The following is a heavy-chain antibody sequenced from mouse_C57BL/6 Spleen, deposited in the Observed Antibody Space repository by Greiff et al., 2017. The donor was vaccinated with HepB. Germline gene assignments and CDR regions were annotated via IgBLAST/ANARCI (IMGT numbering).Heavy chain of an antibody. Sequence: VQLQQPGAELVKPGASVKLSCKASGYTFTSYWMQWVKQRPGQGLEWIGEIDPSDSYTNYNQKFRGKATLNVDTSSSTAYMQLSSLTSEDSAVYYCARKALYDGYYEFAYWGQGTLVTVSA. CDR3: ARKALYDGYYEFAY. D-gene: IGHD2-3*01. V-gene: IGHV1-50*01. CDR1: GYTFTSYW. J-gene: IGHJ3*01. CDR2: IDPSDSYT.